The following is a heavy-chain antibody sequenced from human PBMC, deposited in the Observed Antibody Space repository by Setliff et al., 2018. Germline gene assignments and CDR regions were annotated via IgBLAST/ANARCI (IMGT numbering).Heavy chain of an antibody. CDR3: ARDLGHGGDSDY. J-gene: IGHJ4*02. CDR2: INHSGST. V-gene: IGHV4-34*01. D-gene: IGHD2-21*02. Sequence: TSETLSLTCAVYGGSFSGYYWSWIRQPPGKGLEWIGEINHSGSTNYNPSLKSRVTISVDTSKNQFSLKLSSVTAADTAVYYCARDLGHGGDSDYWGQGILVTVSS. CDR1: GGSFSGYY.